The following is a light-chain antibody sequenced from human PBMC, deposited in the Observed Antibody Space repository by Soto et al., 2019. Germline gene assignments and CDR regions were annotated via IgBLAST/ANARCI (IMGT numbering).Light chain of an antibody. CDR1: QNINTW. V-gene: IGKV1-5*03. CDR3: QQYETYPLT. J-gene: IGKJ4*01. Sequence: DIQMTQSPSTLSASVGDRVTITCRASQNINTWLAWYQQKPGKAPYLLIYKASNLQSGVPSRFSGGASGTEFTLTISSLQPDDIATYYCQQYETYPLTYGGGTKVEI. CDR2: KAS.